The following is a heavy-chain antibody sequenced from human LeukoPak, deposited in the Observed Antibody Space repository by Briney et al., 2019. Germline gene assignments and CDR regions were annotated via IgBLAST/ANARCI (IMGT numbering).Heavy chain of an antibody. V-gene: IGHV1-18*01. CDR2: ISAYNGNT. Sequence: GASVKVSCKASGYTFTSYGISRVRQAPGQGLEWMGWISAYNGNTNYAQKLQGRVTMTTDTSTSTAYMELRSLRSDDTAVYYCARSSPPTMVRGVLFDYWGQGTLVTVSS. CDR1: GYTFTSYG. CDR3: ARSSPPTMVRGVLFDY. J-gene: IGHJ4*02. D-gene: IGHD3-10*01.